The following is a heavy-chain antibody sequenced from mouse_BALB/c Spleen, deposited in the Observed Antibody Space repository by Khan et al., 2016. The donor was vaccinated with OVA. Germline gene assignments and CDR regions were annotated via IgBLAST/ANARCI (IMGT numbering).Heavy chain of an antibody. V-gene: IGHV1-63*02. CDR2: TYPGGGYT. J-gene: IGHJ2*02. D-gene: IGHD3-2*01. CDR1: GYTFTHYW. CDR3: ARRGTTRETWDYMDY. Sequence: QVQLQQSGTEVVRPGTSVKMSCKAAGYTFTHYWIGWVKQRPGHGLEWIGDTYPGGGYTNYNEKFKGKATLTADTSSSTAYLQLSGLTSEDSDNYYSARRGTTRETWDYMDYWGQGTSLIVSS.